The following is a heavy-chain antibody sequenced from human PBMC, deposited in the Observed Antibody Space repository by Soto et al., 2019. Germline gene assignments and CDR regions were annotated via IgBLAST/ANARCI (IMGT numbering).Heavy chain of an antibody. CDR1: GGSISSGGYY. J-gene: IGHJ3*02. CDR3: ARAYGSGSYGAFDI. V-gene: IGHV4-31*03. CDR2: IYYSGST. D-gene: IGHD3-10*01. Sequence: PSETLSLTCTVSGGSISSGGYYWSWIRQHPGKGLEWIGYIYYSGSTYYNPSLKSRVTISVDTSKNQFSLKLSSVTAADTAVYYCARAYGSGSYGAFDIWGQGTMVTVSS.